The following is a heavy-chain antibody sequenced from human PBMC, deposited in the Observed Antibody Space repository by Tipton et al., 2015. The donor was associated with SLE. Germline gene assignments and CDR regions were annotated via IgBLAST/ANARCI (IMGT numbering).Heavy chain of an antibody. D-gene: IGHD6-19*01. Sequence: TLSLTCAVYGGSFSGYYWSWIRQPPGKGLEWIGEINHSGSTNYNPSLKSRVTISVDTSKNQFSLKLSSVTAADTAVYYCARAIAVAGLFDYWGQGTLVTVSS. CDR3: ARAIAVAGLFDY. J-gene: IGHJ4*02. V-gene: IGHV4-34*01. CDR1: GGSFSGYY. CDR2: INHSGST.